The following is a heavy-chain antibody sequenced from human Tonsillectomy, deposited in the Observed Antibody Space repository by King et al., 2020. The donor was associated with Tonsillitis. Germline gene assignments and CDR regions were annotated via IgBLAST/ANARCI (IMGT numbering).Heavy chain of an antibody. CDR1: GFTFSTYA. J-gene: IGHJ3*02. V-gene: IGHV3-30-3*01. Sequence: VQLVESGGGVVQPGRSLRLSCASSGFTFSTYAMHWVRQAPGKGLEWVAVISYDGSNKYYSDSVKGRFTISRDNSKNTLLLQMNSLRAEETAVYYCARDGGLRSGAFDIWGQGTMVTVSS. D-gene: IGHD3-16*01. CDR3: ARDGGLRSGAFDI. CDR2: ISYDGSNK.